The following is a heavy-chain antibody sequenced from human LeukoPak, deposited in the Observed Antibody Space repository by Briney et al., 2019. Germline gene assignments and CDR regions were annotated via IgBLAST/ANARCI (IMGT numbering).Heavy chain of an antibody. V-gene: IGHV4-34*01. CDR1: GGSFSGYY. J-gene: IGHJ2*01. CDR2: INRSGST. D-gene: IGHD3-10*01. CDR3: ARLRGAGSWYFDL. Sequence: SETLSLTCAVYGGSFSGYYWSWIRQPPGKGLEWIGEINRSGSTNYNPSLKSRVTISVDTSKNQFSLKLTSVTAADTAVYYCARLRGAGSWYFDLWGRGTLVTVS.